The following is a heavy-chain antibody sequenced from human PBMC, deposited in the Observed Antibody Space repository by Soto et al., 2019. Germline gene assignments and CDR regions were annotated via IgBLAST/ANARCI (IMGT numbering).Heavy chain of an antibody. J-gene: IGHJ5*02. Sequence: EVQLLESGGGLVQPGGSLRLSCAASGFTFSSYAMSWVRQAPGKGLDWVSAISGSGGSTYYADSVKGRFTISRDNSKNTMYLQMNSLRAEDTAVYYCAKDQSSCYYFYDWFDPWGQGTLGPVSS. CDR1: GFTFSSYA. V-gene: IGHV3-23*01. CDR3: AKDQSSCYYFYDWFDP. D-gene: IGHD3-22*01. CDR2: ISGSGGST.